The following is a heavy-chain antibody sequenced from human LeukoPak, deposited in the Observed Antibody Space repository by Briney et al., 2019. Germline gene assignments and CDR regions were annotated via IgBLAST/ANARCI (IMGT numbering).Heavy chain of an antibody. CDR3: ARRLGRSFDY. CDR1: GYTFINHA. V-gene: IGHV1-3*01. Sequence: ASVKVSCKASGYTFINHAIHWVRQAPGQRLEWMGWINVGNGNTKYSQNFQGRITISWDTSATTGYMDLSSLRSEDTAVYYCARRLGRSFDYWGQGTLVTVSS. CDR2: INVGNGNT. J-gene: IGHJ4*02. D-gene: IGHD2-21*01.